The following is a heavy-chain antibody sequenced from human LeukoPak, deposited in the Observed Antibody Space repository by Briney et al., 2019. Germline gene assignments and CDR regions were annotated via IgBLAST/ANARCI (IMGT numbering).Heavy chain of an antibody. Sequence: SGGSLRLSCAASGFTFSSYSMNWVRQAPGKGLEWVSSISSSSSYIYYADSVKGRFTISRDNAKNSLYLQMNSLRAEDTAVYYCARGAPFSVCSSTSCYGLDAFDIWGQGTMVTVSS. V-gene: IGHV3-21*04. CDR2: ISSSSSYI. J-gene: IGHJ3*02. CDR3: ARGAPFSVCSSTSCYGLDAFDI. D-gene: IGHD2-2*01. CDR1: GFTFSSYS.